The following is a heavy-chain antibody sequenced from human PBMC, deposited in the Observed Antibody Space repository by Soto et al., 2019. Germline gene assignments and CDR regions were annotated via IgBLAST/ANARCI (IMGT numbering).Heavy chain of an antibody. Sequence: QVQLMQSGAEVKKPGASVKVSCKASGYTFTTYDINWVRQAPGQGLEWMGWMNPNRTNTGYAEKFQGRVTMNRDTSISTAYMELSSLRYDDTAVYDCVRGGFLSHDHVIIAPATLGFDPWGQGTLVTVSS. J-gene: IGHJ5*02. V-gene: IGHV1-8*01. CDR2: MNPNRTNT. D-gene: IGHD2-2*01. CDR1: GYTFTTYD. CDR3: VRGGFLSHDHVIIAPATLGFDP.